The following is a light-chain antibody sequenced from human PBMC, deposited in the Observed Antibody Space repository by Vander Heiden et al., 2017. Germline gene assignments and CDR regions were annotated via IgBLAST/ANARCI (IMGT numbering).Light chain of an antibody. CDR2: AAS. V-gene: IGKV1-39*01. J-gene: IGKJ1*01. CDR3: QQSFNSPWT. Sequence: DIQMTQSPFSLSASAGDRVTITCRASQSISSYLNWYRQKPGKAPELLIYAASSLLSGVPSRFSGSGSGTEFSLTISSLQPEDCATYYCQQSFNSPWTFGQGTTVEIK. CDR1: QSISSY.